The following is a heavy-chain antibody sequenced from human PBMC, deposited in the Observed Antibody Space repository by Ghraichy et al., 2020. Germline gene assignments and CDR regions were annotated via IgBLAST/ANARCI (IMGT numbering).Heavy chain of an antibody. CDR1: GGTFSSYA. CDR2: IIPIFGTA. Sequence: SVKVSCKASGGTFSSYAISWVRQAPGQGLEWMGGIIPIFGTANYAQKFQGRVTITTDESTSTAYMELSSLRSEDTAVYYCARAISDYYDSSGYYYVSPYDAFDIWGQGTMVTVSS. CDR3: ARAISDYYDSSGYYYVSPYDAFDI. J-gene: IGHJ3*02. D-gene: IGHD3-22*01. V-gene: IGHV1-69*05.